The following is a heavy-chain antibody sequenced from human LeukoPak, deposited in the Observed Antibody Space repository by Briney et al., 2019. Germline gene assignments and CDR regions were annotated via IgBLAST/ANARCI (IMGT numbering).Heavy chain of an antibody. Sequence: GASVKVSCKASGGTFSSYSISWVRQAPGQGLEWMGGIIPILGTANYAQKFQGRVTITADESTSTAYMELSSLRSEDTAVYYCARDRQWLTDNWFDPWGQGTLVTVSS. D-gene: IGHD6-19*01. CDR2: IIPILGTA. CDR1: GGTFSSYS. J-gene: IGHJ5*02. V-gene: IGHV1-69*13. CDR3: ARDRQWLTDNWFDP.